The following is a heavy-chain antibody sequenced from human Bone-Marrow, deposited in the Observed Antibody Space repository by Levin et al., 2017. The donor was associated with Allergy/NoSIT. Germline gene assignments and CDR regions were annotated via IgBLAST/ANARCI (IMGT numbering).Heavy chain of an antibody. CDR1: GGSISSYY. J-gene: IGHJ6*02. CDR2: IYTSGST. D-gene: IGHD3-10*01. V-gene: IGHV4-4*07. Sequence: SETLSLTCTVSGGSISSYYWSWIRQPAGKGLEWIGRIYTSGSTNYNPSLKSRVTMSVDTPKNQLSLKLSCVTAADTAVYYCATDDGSGSGVDGMDGWGQGTTVTVSS. CDR3: ATDDGSGSGVDGMDG.